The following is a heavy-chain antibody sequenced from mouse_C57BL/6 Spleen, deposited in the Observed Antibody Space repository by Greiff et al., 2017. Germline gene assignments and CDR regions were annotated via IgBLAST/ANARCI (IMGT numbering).Heavy chain of an antibody. CDR2: INYDGSST. J-gene: IGHJ2*01. CDR1: GFTFSDYY. D-gene: IGHD1-2*01. CDR3: ARDRGDGLDY. V-gene: IGHV5-16*01. Sequence: EVNVVESEGGLVQPGSSMKLSCTASGFTFSDYYMAWVRQVPEKGLEWVANINYDGSSTYYLDSLKSRFIISRDNAKNILYLQMSSLKSEDTATYYCARDRGDGLDYWGQGTTLTVSS.